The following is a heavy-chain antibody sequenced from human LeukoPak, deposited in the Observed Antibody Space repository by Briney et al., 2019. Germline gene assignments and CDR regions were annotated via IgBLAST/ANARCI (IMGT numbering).Heavy chain of an antibody. V-gene: IGHV3-21*01. CDR2: ISGTSKYI. Sequence: GGSLRLSCAASGFTFSYYTMPWVRQAPGKGLEWVSSISGTSKYIYYEDSLKGRFTVSRDNADNSLSLHIASQRGDDTDVYYCAREGLTSVIAFDSWGQGTLVTVSS. CDR1: GFTFSYYT. J-gene: IGHJ5*01. CDR3: AREGLTSVIAFDS. D-gene: IGHD2-15*01.